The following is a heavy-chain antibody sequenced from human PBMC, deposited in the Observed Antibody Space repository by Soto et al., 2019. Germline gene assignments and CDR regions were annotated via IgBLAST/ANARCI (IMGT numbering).Heavy chain of an antibody. CDR3: ATEHTSAFAVHYMDV. D-gene: IGHD3-10*02. V-gene: IGHV3-23*01. Sequence: EVQLLESGGGLVQPGGSLRLSCAASGFTFSSYVMSWVRQAPGKGLEWVSGISGSGGSTYYADSVKGRFTISRDNSKNTLYLQMNSLRAEDTAVYYCATEHTSAFAVHYMDVWGKGTTVTVSS. CDR2: ISGSGGST. J-gene: IGHJ6*03. CDR1: GFTFSSYV.